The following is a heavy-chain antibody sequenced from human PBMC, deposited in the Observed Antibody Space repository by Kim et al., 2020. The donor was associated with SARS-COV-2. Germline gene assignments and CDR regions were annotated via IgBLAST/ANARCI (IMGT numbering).Heavy chain of an antibody. D-gene: IGHD2-21*02. CDR2: ISSSSSTI. CDR3: ARDPNGRVVTTWSYYYGMDV. J-gene: IGHJ6*02. CDR1: GFTFSSYS. V-gene: IGHV3-48*02. Sequence: GGSLRLSCAASGFTFSSYSMNWVRQAPGKGLEWVSYISSSSSTIYYADSVKGRFTISRDNAKNSLYLQMNSLRDEDTAVYYCARDPNGRVVTTWSYYYGMDVWGQGTTVTVSS.